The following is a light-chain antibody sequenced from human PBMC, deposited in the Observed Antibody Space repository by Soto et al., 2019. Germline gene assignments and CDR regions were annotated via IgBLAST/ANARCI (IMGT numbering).Light chain of an antibody. CDR1: QSVRDN. Sequence: EIGMTQSAATLSVSPGETATLSCRASQSVRDNLAWYQQKPGQAPRLLIYGASTRVTGIPARFSGSGSGTEFTLTISSLQSVDFAVYYCQHYNSWPPLFGPGTKVDIK. CDR2: GAS. CDR3: QHYNSWPPL. J-gene: IGKJ3*01. V-gene: IGKV3-15*01.